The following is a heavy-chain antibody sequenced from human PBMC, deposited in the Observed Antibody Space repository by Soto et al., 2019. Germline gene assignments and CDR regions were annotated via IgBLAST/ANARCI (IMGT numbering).Heavy chain of an antibody. CDR3: AKDIEQWLVPHDAFDI. CDR2: ISGSGGST. V-gene: IGHV3-23*01. CDR1: GFTFSSYA. Sequence: HPGGSLRLSCAASGFTFSSYAMSWVRQAPGKGLEWVSAISGSGGSTYYADSVKGRFTISRDNSKNTLYLQMNSLRAEDTAVYYCAKDIEQWLVPHDAFDIWGQGTMVAVSS. J-gene: IGHJ3*02. D-gene: IGHD6-19*01.